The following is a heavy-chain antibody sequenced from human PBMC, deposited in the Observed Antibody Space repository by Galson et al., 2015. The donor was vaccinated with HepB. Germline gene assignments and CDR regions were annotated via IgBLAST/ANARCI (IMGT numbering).Heavy chain of an antibody. CDR3: ARDCSSTSCYRWFY. V-gene: IGHV3-33*01. CDR2: IWYDGSNK. J-gene: IGHJ4*02. D-gene: IGHD2-2*01. CDR1: GFTFSSYG. Sequence: SLRLSCAASGFTFSSYGMHWVRQAPGKGLEWVAVIWYDGSNKYYADSVKGRFTISRDNSKNTLYLQMNSLRAEDTAVYYCARDCSSTSCYRWFYWGQGTLVTVSS.